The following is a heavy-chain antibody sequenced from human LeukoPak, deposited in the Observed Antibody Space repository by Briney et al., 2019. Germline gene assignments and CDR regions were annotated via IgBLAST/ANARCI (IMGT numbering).Heavy chain of an antibody. CDR2: IYYSGST. Sequence: SETLSLTCTVSGGSISSYSWSWIRQPPGKGLEWIGYIYYSGSTNYNPSLKSRVTISVDTSKKQFSLKLSSVTAADTAVYYCAARGRYSSGWRADYWGQGTLVTVS. J-gene: IGHJ4*02. CDR3: AARGRYSSGWRADY. D-gene: IGHD6-19*01. V-gene: IGHV4-59*01. CDR1: GGSISSYS.